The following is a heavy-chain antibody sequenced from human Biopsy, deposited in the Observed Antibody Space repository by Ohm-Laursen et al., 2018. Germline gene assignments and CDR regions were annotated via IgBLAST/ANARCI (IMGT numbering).Heavy chain of an antibody. D-gene: IGHD2-8*01. Sequence: SLRLSCPASGFTFSSYGMHWVRQAPGKGLEWVAAIWYDGSNKNYADSVKGRFTISRDNSKNTLYLQMNSLRGEDTAVYYCAKCMTGGSNYYFHHCGQGTLVTVSP. CDR3: AKCMTGGSNYYFHH. CDR1: GFTFSSYG. CDR2: IWYDGSNK. J-gene: IGHJ4*02. V-gene: IGHV3-33*06.